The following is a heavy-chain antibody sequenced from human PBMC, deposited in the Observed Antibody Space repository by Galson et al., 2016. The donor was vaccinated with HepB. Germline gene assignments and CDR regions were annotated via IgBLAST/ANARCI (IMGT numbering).Heavy chain of an antibody. V-gene: IGHV1-18*01. D-gene: IGHD1-1*01. CDR3: GRDYRTWFDP. J-gene: IGHJ5*02. Sequence: SVKVSCKASGFTFTSYGISWVRQAPGQGLEWMGWISTHDGNTNYAQNLQGRVTMTTDTSTNTAYMELRSLRSDDTAIYYCGRDYRTWFDPWGQGTLVTVSS. CDR1: GFTFTSYG. CDR2: ISTHDGNT.